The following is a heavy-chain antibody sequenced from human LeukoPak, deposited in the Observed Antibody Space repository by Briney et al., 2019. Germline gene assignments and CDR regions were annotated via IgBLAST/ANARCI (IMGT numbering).Heavy chain of an antibody. J-gene: IGHJ4*02. V-gene: IGHV1-2*02. CDR1: GYTFTGYY. CDR2: INPNSGST. CDR3: ASRPYSGSYPGSDY. D-gene: IGHD1-26*01. Sequence: GASVKVSCKASGYTFTGYYMHWVRQAPGQGLEWMGWINPNSGSTNYAQKFQGRVTMTRDTSISTAYMELSRLRSDDTAVYYCASRPYSGSYPGSDYWGQGTLVTVSS.